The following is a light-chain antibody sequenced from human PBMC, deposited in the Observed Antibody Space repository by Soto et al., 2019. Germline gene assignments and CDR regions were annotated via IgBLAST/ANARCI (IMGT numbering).Light chain of an antibody. V-gene: IGKV3-20*01. J-gene: IGKJ4*01. CDR1: QYINTR. Sequence: EIVLTQSPATLSSFPGDRVTLSCRASQYINTRLAWYQHRPGQAPRLLISGASRRATGIPDRFSGSGSGTDFTLTISSLEPEDFAVYYCQQYGKSPLTFGGGTKVEIK. CDR2: GAS. CDR3: QQYGKSPLT.